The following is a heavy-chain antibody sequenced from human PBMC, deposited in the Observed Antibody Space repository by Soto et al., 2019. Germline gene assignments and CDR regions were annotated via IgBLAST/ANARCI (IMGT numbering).Heavy chain of an antibody. CDR3: ARSGAYCTSITCLFDSF. D-gene: IGHD2-8*01. Sequence: VASVKVSCKASGYTFSSYGYAWVRQAPGQGLEWMGWISAYNGDTNYAQKIQNKITLTTDTSTTTAYMELRNLGSDDTAVYYCARSGAYCTSITCLFDSFWGLGTLVTAPQ. CDR2: ISAYNGDT. V-gene: IGHV1-18*01. J-gene: IGHJ4*02. CDR1: GYTFSSYG.